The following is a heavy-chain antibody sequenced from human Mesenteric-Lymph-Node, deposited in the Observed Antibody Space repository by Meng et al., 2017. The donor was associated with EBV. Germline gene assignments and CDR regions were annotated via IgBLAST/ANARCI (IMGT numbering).Heavy chain of an antibody. J-gene: IGHJ4*02. Sequence: LLEYGGGLVKPGGSLRLFCATSGFTLSSYSMSWVRQAPGKGLEWVAFINRANSNINYAASVKGRFTVSRDDAKSSLYLQMTSLGAEDTAVYYCARDGSGWSRDYWGQGTLVTVSS. D-gene: IGHD6-19*01. CDR3: ARDGSGWSRDY. V-gene: IGHV3-21*06. CDR2: INRANSNI. CDR1: GFTLSSYS.